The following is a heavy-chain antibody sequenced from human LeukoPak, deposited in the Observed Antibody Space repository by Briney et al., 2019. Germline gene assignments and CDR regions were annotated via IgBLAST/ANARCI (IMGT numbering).Heavy chain of an antibody. CDR2: ISSSSSTI. J-gene: IGHJ4*02. CDR1: GFTFSRYS. V-gene: IGHV3-48*04. CDR3: VRDFRSADY. Sequence: PGGSPRLSCAASGFTFSRYSMNWVRQAPGKGLEWGSYISSSSSTIYYADSVKGRFTISRDNAKNMVFLQMNSLRADDTAVYYCVRDFRSADYWGQGILVTVSS.